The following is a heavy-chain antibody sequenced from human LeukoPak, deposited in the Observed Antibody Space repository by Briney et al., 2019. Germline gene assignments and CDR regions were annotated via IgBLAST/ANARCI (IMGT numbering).Heavy chain of an antibody. CDR2: IYHSGST. CDR1: GYSISSGYY. Sequence: SETLSLTCAVSGYSISSGYYWGWIRQPPGKGLEWIGSIYHSGSTYYNPSLKSRVTISVDTSKNQFSLKLSSVTAADTAVYYCARLLGGVIVGNWFAPWGQGTLVTVSS. D-gene: IGHD3-16*02. V-gene: IGHV4-38-2*01. J-gene: IGHJ5*02. CDR3: ARLLGGVIVGNWFAP.